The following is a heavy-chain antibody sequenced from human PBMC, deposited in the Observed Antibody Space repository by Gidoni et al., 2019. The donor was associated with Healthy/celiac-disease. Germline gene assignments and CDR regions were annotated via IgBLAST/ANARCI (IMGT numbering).Heavy chain of an antibody. Sequence: QVPLVQSVAEVQKPAASVKVSCTASGYTFTSYAMHWVRQAPGQRLEWMGWINAGNGNTKYSQKFQGRVTITRDTSASTAYMELSSLRSEDTAVYYCARDRRLGWFDPWGQGTLVTVSS. V-gene: IGHV1-3*01. CDR1: GYTFTSYA. CDR3: ARDRRLGWFDP. J-gene: IGHJ5*02. D-gene: IGHD4-17*01. CDR2: INAGNGNT.